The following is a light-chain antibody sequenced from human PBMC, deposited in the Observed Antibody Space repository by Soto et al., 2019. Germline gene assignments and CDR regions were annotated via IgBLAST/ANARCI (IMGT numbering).Light chain of an antibody. J-gene: IGKJ4*01. CDR1: QSVSSSY. V-gene: IGKV3-20*01. Sequence: EIVLTQSPGTLSLSPGERATLSCRASQSVSSSYLAWYQQKPGQAPRLLIYGASSRATGIPDRFSGSEPGTDFTFTISRLEPEDFAVYYCQQYDSSPRTFGGGTKVDIK. CDR3: QQYDSSPRT. CDR2: GAS.